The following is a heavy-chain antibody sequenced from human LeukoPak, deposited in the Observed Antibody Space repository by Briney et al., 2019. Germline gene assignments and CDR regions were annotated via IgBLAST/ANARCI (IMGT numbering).Heavy chain of an antibody. CDR2: MHPNSGNT. CDR1: GYTFTSYD. J-gene: IGHJ4*02. V-gene: IGHV1-8*01. Sequence: ASVKLSCKASGYTFTSYDINCLRQDTGQGLEWMRGMHPNSGNTGYAQKFQGRVTMTRNTSISTAYMELSSLRSEDTAVYYCARTSRRYCSSTSCYNFDYWGQGTLVTVSS. CDR3: ARTSRRYCSSTSCYNFDY. D-gene: IGHD2-2*02.